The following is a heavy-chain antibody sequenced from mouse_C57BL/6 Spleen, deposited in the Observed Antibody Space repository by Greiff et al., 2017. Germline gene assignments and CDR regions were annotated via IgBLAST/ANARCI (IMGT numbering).Heavy chain of an antibody. CDR2: IDPENGDT. CDR1: GFNIKDDY. J-gene: IGHJ3*01. Sequence: VQLQQSGAELVRPGASVKLSCTASGFNIKDDYMHWVKQRPEQGLEWIGWIDPENGDTEYASKFQGKATITADTSSNTAYLQLSSLTAEDTSVYYCTFYGNYTAYWGQVTLVTVSA. V-gene: IGHV14-4*01. D-gene: IGHD2-1*01. CDR3: TFYGNYTAY.